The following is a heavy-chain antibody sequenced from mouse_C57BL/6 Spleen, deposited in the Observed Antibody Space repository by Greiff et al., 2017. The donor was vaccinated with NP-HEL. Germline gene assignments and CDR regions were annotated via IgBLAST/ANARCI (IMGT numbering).Heavy chain of an antibody. J-gene: IGHJ1*03. D-gene: IGHD2-5*01. CDR1: GFTFSDYG. V-gene: IGHV5-17*01. CDR3: ARGNSNYFYWYFDV. CDR2: ISSGSSTI. Sequence: DVKLVGSGGGLVKPGGSLKLSCAASGFTFSDYGMHWVRQAPEKGLEWVAYISSGSSTIYYADTVKGRFTISRDNAKNTLFLQMTSLRSEDTAMYYCARGNSNYFYWYFDVWGTGTTVTVSS.